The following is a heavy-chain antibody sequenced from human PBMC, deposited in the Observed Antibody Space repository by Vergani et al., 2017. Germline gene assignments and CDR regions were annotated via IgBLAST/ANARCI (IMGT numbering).Heavy chain of an antibody. CDR1: GGSISSYY. V-gene: IGHV4-59*01. Sequence: QVQLQESGPGLVKPSETLSLTCTVSGGSISSYYWSWIRQPPGKGLEWIGYIYYSGSTNYNPSLKSRVTISVDTSKNQFSLKLGSVTAADTAVYYCARDQPRRGNYYMDVWGKGTTVTVSS. CDR3: ARDQPRRGNYYMDV. CDR2: IYYSGST. J-gene: IGHJ6*03. D-gene: IGHD1-14*01.